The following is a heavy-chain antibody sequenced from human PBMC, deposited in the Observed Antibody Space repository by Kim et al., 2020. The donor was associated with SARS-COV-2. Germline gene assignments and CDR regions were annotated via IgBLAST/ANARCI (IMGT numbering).Heavy chain of an antibody. V-gene: IGHV1-18*01. Sequence: ASVKVSCKASGYTFTSYGISWVRQAPGQGLEWMGCISAYNGKTMYGQRVQGRVSMTTDTSTSTAYLEMWSLRSDDTAVYYCVRDNSSTDFYALLDSFDYW. D-gene: IGHD1-1*01. CDR2: ISAYNGKT. CDR3: VRDNSSTDFYALLDSFDY. CDR1: GYTFTSYG. J-gene: IGHJ4*01.